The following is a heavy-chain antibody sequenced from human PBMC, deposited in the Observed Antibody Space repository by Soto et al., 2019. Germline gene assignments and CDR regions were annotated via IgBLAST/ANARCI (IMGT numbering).Heavy chain of an antibody. V-gene: IGHV3-66*01. D-gene: IGHD6-13*01. J-gene: IGHJ1*01. CDR2: IYSGGST. CDR1: GFTVSSNY. CDR3: ARALAAAVSSAEYFQH. Sequence: GGSLRLSCAASGFTVSSNYMSWVRQAPGKGLEWVSVIYSGGSTYYADSVKGRFTISRDNSKNTLYLQMNSLRAEDTAVYYCARALAAAVSSAEYFQHWGQGTLVTVSS.